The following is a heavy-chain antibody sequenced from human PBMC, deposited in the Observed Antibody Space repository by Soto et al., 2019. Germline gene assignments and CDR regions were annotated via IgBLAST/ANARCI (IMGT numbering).Heavy chain of an antibody. Sequence: SETLSLTCAVYGGSFSGYYWSWIRQPPGKGLEWIGEINHSGSTNYNPSLKSRVTISVDTSKNQFSLKLSSVTAADTAVYYCARGTVIRSYYGMDVWGQGTTVTVSS. V-gene: IGHV4-34*01. D-gene: IGHD4-4*01. J-gene: IGHJ6*02. CDR3: ARGTVIRSYYGMDV. CDR2: INHSGST. CDR1: GGSFSGYY.